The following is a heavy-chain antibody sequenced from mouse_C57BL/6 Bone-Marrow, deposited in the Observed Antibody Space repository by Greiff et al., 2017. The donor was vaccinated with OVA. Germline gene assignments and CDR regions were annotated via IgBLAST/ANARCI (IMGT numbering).Heavy chain of an antibody. V-gene: IGHV1-19*01. D-gene: IGHD1-1*01. Sequence: VHVKQSGPVLVKPGASVKMSCKASGYTFTDYYMNWVKQSHGKSLEWIGVINPYNGGTSYNQKFKGKATLTVDKSSSTAYMELNSLTSEDSAVYYCAREIITTVVPFDYWGQGTTLTVSS. J-gene: IGHJ2*01. CDR1: GYTFTDYY. CDR2: INPYNGGT. CDR3: AREIITTVVPFDY.